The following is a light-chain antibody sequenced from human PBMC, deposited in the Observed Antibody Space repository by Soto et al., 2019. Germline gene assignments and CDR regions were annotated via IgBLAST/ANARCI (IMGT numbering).Light chain of an antibody. CDR2: AAS. V-gene: IGKV1-12*01. Sequence: DIQMTQSPSFVSASVGDRVTITCRASQAVSTWLAWYQQKPGDAPKLLIYAASTLQSGVPSRFSGSGSGTDFTLTIRSLQHEDFATYYCQQANSFPRTFGGGTKVDIK. CDR1: QAVSTW. J-gene: IGKJ4*01. CDR3: QQANSFPRT.